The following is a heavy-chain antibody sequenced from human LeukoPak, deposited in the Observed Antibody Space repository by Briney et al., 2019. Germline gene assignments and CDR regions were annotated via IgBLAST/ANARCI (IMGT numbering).Heavy chain of an antibody. CDR1: RGSIISSSYY. CDR3: ARDRLSSWYGRLVPASFDY. CDR2: IYYTGST. J-gene: IGHJ4*02. V-gene: IGHV4-39*07. D-gene: IGHD6-13*01. Sequence: PSETPSLTCTVSRGSIISSSYYWGWIRHPPGKGLGWIGSIYYTGSTYYNPSLRSRVTMSVDTSRNQFSLKLSSVTAADTAVFYCARDRLSSWYGRLVPASFDYWGQGTLVTVSS.